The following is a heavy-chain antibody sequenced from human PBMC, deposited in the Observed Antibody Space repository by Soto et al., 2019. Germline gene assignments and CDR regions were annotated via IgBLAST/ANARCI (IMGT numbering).Heavy chain of an antibody. V-gene: IGHV1-69*13. D-gene: IGHD1-26*01. CDR3: ARVRGGGSYRAEYFQH. CDR1: GGTFSSYA. J-gene: IGHJ1*01. Sequence: RASVKVSCKASGGTFSSYAISWVRQAPGQGLEWMGGIIPIFGTANYAQKFQGRVTITADESTSTAYMELSSLRSEDTAVYYCARVRGGGSYRAEYFQHWGQGTLVTVSS. CDR2: IIPIFGTA.